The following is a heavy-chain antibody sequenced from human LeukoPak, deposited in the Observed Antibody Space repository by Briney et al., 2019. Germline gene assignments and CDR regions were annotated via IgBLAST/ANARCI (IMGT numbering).Heavy chain of an antibody. J-gene: IGHJ4*02. CDR1: GFTFSSYA. Sequence: GGSLRLSCVASGFTFSSYAITWFRQAPGKGLEWVSSFSGGDGSPYHADSVKGRFTISRDNSKSTLYLQMNSLRAEDTAIYYCAKNGWLRSSGLWGDYWGQGALVTVSS. V-gene: IGHV3-23*01. CDR3: AKNGWLRSSGLWGDY. CDR2: FSGGDGSP. D-gene: IGHD5-12*01.